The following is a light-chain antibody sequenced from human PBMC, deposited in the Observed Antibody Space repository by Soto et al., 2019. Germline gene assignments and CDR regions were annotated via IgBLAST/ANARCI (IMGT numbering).Light chain of an antibody. V-gene: IGKV3-20*01. J-gene: IGKJ4*01. CDR3: QQYGSSPSI. CDR1: QSVSSSY. Sequence: EIVLTQSPGTLSLSPGERATLSCRASQSVSSSYLAWYQQKPGQAPRLLIYGASSRAPGIPDRFSGSGSGPDFTLTLSRLEPQYFAVYYCQQYGSSPSIFGGGTKVEIK. CDR2: GAS.